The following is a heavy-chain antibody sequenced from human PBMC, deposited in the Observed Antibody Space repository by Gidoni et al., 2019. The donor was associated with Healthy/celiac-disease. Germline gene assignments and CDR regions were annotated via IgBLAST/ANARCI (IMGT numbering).Heavy chain of an antibody. CDR1: GGTFSSYT. CDR3: ASDSDVDTAMVTSGY. V-gene: IGHV1-69*02. Sequence: QVQLVQSGAEVKKPGSSVKVSCKASGGTFSSYTISWVRQAPGQGLEWMGRIIPILGIANYAQKFQGRVTITADKSTSTAYMELSSLRSEDTAVYYCASDSDVDTAMVTSGYWGQGTLVTVSS. D-gene: IGHD5-18*01. CDR2: IIPILGIA. J-gene: IGHJ4*02.